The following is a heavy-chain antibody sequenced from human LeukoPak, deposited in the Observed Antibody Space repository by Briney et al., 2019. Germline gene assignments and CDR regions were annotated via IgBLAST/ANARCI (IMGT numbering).Heavy chain of an antibody. V-gene: IGHV5-51*01. J-gene: IGHJ4*02. D-gene: IGHD3-10*01. Sequence: GESLKISCKGSGYSFTSYWIGWVRQMPGKGLEWMGIIYPGDSDTRYSPSFQGQVTISADKSISTAYLQWSSLKASDTAMYYCARSNELPWFGELLGYFDYWGQGTLVTVSS. CDR2: IYPGDSDT. CDR3: ARSNELPWFGELLGYFDY. CDR1: GYSFTSYW.